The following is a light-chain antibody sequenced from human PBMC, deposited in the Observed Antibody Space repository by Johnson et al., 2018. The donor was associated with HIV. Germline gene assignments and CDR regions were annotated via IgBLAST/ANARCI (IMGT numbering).Light chain of an antibody. Sequence: QPVLTQPPSVSAAPGQKVTISCSGSSSNIGNNYVSWYQQLPGTAPKLLIYENNKRPSGIPDRFSGSKSGTSATLGITGLQTGDEADYCCATWDSSPSTYVFGTGTKVTVL. V-gene: IGLV1-51*02. J-gene: IGLJ1*01. CDR2: ENN. CDR3: ATWDSSPSTYV. CDR1: SSNIGNNY.